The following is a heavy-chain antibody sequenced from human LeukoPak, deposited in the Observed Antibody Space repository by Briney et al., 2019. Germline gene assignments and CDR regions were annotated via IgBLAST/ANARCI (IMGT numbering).Heavy chain of an antibody. CDR1: GGSISSSSYY. V-gene: IGHV4-39*01. Sequence: SETLSLTCTASGGSISSSSYYWGWIRQPPGKGLEWIGSIYYSGSTYYNPSLKSLVTISVDTSKNQFSLKLSSVTAADTAVYYCARNEQWLAYYFDYWGEGTLVTVSS. CDR3: ARNEQWLAYYFDY. J-gene: IGHJ4*02. CDR2: IYYSGST. D-gene: IGHD6-19*01.